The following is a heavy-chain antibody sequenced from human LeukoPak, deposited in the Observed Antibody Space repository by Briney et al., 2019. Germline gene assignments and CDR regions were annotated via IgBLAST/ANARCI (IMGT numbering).Heavy chain of an antibody. D-gene: IGHD5-24*01. V-gene: IGHV3-23*01. CDR1: GFTFSSHA. Sequence: QPGGSLRLSRAASGFTFSSHAMTWVRQAPGKGLEWASGVSGSGDSAYYAGSVKGRFTISRDNSKNTLFLQMDSLRAEDTAIYYCVKDFNSGYWGQGTLVTVSS. J-gene: IGHJ4*02. CDR2: VSGSGDSA. CDR3: VKDFNSGY.